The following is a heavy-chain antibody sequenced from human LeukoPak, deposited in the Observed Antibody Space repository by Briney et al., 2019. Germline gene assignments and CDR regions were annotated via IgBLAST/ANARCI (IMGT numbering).Heavy chain of an antibody. CDR3: VKIRGDPHFGY. D-gene: IGHD2-21*01. CDR2: ISGSGGST. J-gene: IGHJ4*02. Sequence: GESLRLSCAASGFTFSSYAMSWVRQAPGKGLEWVSAISGSGGSTYYADSVKGRFTISRDNSKNTLYLQMNSLRAEDTAVYYCVKIRGDPHFGYWGQGTLVIVSS. V-gene: IGHV3-23*01. CDR1: GFTFSSYA.